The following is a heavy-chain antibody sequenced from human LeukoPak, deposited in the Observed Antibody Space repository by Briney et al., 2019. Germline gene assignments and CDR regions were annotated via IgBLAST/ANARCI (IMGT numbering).Heavy chain of an antibody. CDR3: ARRGVRHYDCVWGSYRMQESNWFDP. V-gene: IGHV4-59*01. Sequence: SETLSLTCAVYGVSFSGYYWSWIRQPPGKGLEWFGYTYYSGSTNYNPSLKSRVTISVDTPKNQFSLKLSSVTAADTAVYYCARRGVRHYDCVWGSYRMQESNWFDPWGQGTLVTVSS. CDR1: GVSFSGYY. J-gene: IGHJ5*02. D-gene: IGHD3-16*02. CDR2: TYYSGST.